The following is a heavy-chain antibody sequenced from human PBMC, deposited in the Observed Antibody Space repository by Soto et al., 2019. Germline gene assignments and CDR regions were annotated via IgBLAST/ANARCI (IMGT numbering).Heavy chain of an antibody. CDR1: GFTFSSYA. CDR3: AKGADKSAIWDSAFDI. Sequence: GGSLRLSCAASGFTFSSYAMSWVRQAPGKGLEWVSHISSSGYTTYYADSVKGRFTISRDNGKNTLYLQMNSLRAEDTAVYSCAKGADKSAIWDSAFDIWGRGTKVTVSS. J-gene: IGHJ3*02. CDR2: ISSSGYTT. D-gene: IGHD2-21*02. V-gene: IGHV3-23*01.